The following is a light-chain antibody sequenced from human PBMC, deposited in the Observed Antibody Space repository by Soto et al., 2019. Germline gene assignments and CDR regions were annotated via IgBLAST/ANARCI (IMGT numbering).Light chain of an antibody. J-gene: IGLJ2*01. CDR1: SSDVGGYKY. Sequence: QSALTQPASVSGSPGQSITISCTGTSSDVGGYKYVSWYQQHPDKAPKLIIFEVSNRPSGISSRFSGSKSGNTASLTISGLQAEDEADYYCQSYDNRLSGYVVFGGGTKLTVL. V-gene: IGLV2-14*01. CDR3: QSYDNRLSGYVV. CDR2: EVS.